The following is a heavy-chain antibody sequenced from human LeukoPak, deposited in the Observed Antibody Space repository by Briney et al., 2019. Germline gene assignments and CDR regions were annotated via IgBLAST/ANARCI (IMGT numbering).Heavy chain of an antibody. J-gene: IGHJ3*02. CDR3: ARALGYCSSTSCYGGAFDI. D-gene: IGHD2-2*01. CDR1: GGSFSGYY. V-gene: IGHV4-34*01. CDR2: INHSGNT. Sequence: SETLSLTCAVFGGSFSGYYWTWIRQTPGKGLEWIGEINHSGNTNYNPSLKTRVPFSVDTSKNKFSMKLDYLTAADTAVYYCARALGYCSSTSCYGGAFDIWGQGTMVTVSS.